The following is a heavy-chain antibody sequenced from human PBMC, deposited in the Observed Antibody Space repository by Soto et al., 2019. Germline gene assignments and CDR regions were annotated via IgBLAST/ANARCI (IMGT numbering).Heavy chain of an antibody. CDR2: IYCSGST. CDR3: ARADTMVRGVLDY. CDR1: GGSISSGGYY. J-gene: IGHJ4*02. Sequence: QVQLQESGPGLVKPSQTLFLTCTVSGGSISSGGYYWSWMRQLPGKGLEWIGYIYCSGSTYYNPSLKTRATTSIDTSKNQCALKLSSLTATDTDVYYFARADTMVRGVLDYWCQETLVTVSS. D-gene: IGHD3-10*01. V-gene: IGHV4-31*03.